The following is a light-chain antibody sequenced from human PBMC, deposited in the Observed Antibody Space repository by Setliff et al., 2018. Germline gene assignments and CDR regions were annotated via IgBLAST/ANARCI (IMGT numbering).Light chain of an antibody. CDR1: SSDVGFYNY. J-gene: IGLJ1*01. V-gene: IGLV2-8*01. CDR2: EVT. Sequence: QSVLTQPPSASGSPGQSVTVSCTGTSSDVGFYNYVSWYQQHPGKAPKLMIYEVTKRPSGVPDRFSGSKSGNTASLTVSGLLAEDEADYYCTSYAGSNNFVFGSGTQLTVL. CDR3: TSYAGSNNFV.